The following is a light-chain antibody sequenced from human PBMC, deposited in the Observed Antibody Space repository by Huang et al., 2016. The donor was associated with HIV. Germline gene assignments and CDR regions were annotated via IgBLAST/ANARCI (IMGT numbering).Light chain of an antibody. CDR3: QQYDGLPPWT. Sequence: DIQMTQSPSSLSPSVGDRVTITCQASQDINKFLNWYQQRPGKAPRLLIYYASNLEKGVPSRFSGSGSGTNFTFTISSLQPEDVATYYCQQYDGLPPWTFGQGTKVEIK. CDR2: YAS. J-gene: IGKJ1*01. V-gene: IGKV1-33*01. CDR1: QDINKF.